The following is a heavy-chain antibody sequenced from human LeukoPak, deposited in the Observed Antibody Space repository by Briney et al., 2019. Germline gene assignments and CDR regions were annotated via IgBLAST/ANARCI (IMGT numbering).Heavy chain of an antibody. Sequence: SETQSLTCTVSGGSISYYYWNWIRQPPGKGLEWIGYIYYSGSTNYNPSLKSRVTISVDTSKNQFSLKLSSVTAADTAVYYCARGKYYYDSSGELNWFDPWGQGTLVTVSS. CDR3: ARGKYYYDSSGELNWFDP. J-gene: IGHJ5*02. CDR2: IYYSGST. V-gene: IGHV4-59*12. CDR1: GGSISYYY. D-gene: IGHD3-22*01.